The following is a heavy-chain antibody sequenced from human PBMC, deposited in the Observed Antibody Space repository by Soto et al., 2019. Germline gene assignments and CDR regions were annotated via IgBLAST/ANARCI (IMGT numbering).Heavy chain of an antibody. Sequence: ASVKVSCMASGYTFTSQYMHWVRQAPGQGLECIGIIDPSGGSTCYEQKFEGIVTMTGDSSTSPVHMVLSSLRSEDTAVYYCTGDAGAYFDVWSCYSNYFDFWGQGTLVTVSS. V-gene: IGHV1-46*01. CDR2: IDPSGGST. J-gene: IGHJ4*02. D-gene: IGHD3-3*01. CDR3: TGDAGAYFDVWSCYSNYFDF. CDR1: GYTFTSQY.